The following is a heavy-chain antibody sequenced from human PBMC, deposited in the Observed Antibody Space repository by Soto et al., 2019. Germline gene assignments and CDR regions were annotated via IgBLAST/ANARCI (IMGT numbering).Heavy chain of an antibody. D-gene: IGHD3-22*01. V-gene: IGHV3-74*01. CDR2: INSDGSST. CDR3: ARVSGYYDNSGYPDY. Sequence: GGSLRLSCAASGFTFSSYWMHWVRQAPGKGLVWVSRINSDGSSTSYADSVKGRFTISRDNAKNTLYLQMNSLRAEDTAVYYCARVSGYYDNSGYPDYWGQGTLVTVSS. J-gene: IGHJ4*02. CDR1: GFTFSSYW.